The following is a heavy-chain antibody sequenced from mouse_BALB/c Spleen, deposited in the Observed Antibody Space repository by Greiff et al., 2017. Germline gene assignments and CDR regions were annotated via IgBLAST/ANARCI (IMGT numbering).Heavy chain of an antibody. CDR1: GFSLTGYG. J-gene: IGHJ3*01. V-gene: IGHV2-6-7*01. CDR3: ARDSYGSSPFAY. CDR2: IWGDGST. D-gene: IGHD1-1*01. Sequence: LVAPSQSLSITCTVSGFSLTGYGVTWVRQPPGKGLEWLGMIWGDGSTDYNSALKSRLSISKDNSTSRVFFKMNSLQTDDTARDYCARDSYGSSPFAYWGQGTLVTVSA.